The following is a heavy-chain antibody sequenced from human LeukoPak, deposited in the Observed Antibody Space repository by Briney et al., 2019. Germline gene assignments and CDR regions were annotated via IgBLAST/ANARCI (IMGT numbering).Heavy chain of an antibody. CDR3: AKDRDIVATMDFDY. J-gene: IGHJ4*02. Sequence: PGGSLRLSCAASGFTFSSYGMHWVRQAPGKGLEWVAVISYDGSNKYYADSVKGRFTISRDNSKNTLYLQMNSLRAEDTAVYYCAKDRDIVATMDFDYWGQGTLVTASS. V-gene: IGHV3-30*18. D-gene: IGHD5-12*01. CDR2: ISYDGSNK. CDR1: GFTFSSYG.